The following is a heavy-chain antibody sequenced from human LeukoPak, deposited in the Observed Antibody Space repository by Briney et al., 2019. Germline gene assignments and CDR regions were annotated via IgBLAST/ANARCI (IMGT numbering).Heavy chain of an antibody. D-gene: IGHD3-3*01. J-gene: IGHJ4*02. Sequence: GGSLILSCAASGFTFSSYAMSWVRQAPGKGLEWVSAISGSGGSTYYADSVKGRFTISRDNSKNTLYLQMHSLRAEDTAVYYCAKDPRGITIFGVVNHDYWGQGTLGTVSS. CDR2: ISGSGGST. CDR1: GFTFSSYA. CDR3: AKDPRGITIFGVVNHDY. V-gene: IGHV3-23*01.